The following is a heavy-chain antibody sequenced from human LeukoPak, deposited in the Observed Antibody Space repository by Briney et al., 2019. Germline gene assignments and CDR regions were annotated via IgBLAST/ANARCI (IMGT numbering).Heavy chain of an antibody. V-gene: IGHV3-7*01. CDR3: AKGPSYGARCDYLDS. Sequence: GGFLRLSCAAARFTFSDYGMSWVRQVPGKGLEWVADIKNDGSEKNEVDSVKGRFTISRDNAKNSLYLQINSLTAGDTALYYRAKGPSYGARCDYLDSWGQGALVTVSS. CDR2: IKNDGSEK. CDR1: RFTFSDYG. D-gene: IGHD4/OR15-4a*01. J-gene: IGHJ4*02.